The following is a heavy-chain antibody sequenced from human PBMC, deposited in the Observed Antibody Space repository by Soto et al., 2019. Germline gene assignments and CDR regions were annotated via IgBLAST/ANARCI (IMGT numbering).Heavy chain of an antibody. CDR2: IYPGDSDT. J-gene: IGHJ4*02. CDR1: GYSFTIYW. V-gene: IGHV5-51*01. Sequence: RGESLKISCKGSGYSFTIYWVGWVRQMPGKGLEWMGVIYPGDSDTRYSPSFQGQVTISADKSSSTAYLQWSSLKASDTAMYYCARHYIVGANEYYFEYWGQGTLVTVSS. CDR3: ARHYIVGANEYYFEY. D-gene: IGHD1-26*01.